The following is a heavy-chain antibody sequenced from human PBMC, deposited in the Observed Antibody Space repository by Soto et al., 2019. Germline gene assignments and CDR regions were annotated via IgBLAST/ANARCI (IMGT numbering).Heavy chain of an antibody. CDR2: ISGGGSTT. CDR1: GFTFSSYA. D-gene: IGHD6-13*01. J-gene: IGHJ1*01. CDR3: ARDQAAGGTISRYFQD. V-gene: IGHV3-23*01. Sequence: GGSLRLSCEASGFTFSSYAMSWVRQAPGKGLEWVSGISGGGSTTYYADSVKGRFTISRDNSKNTLYLQVNSLRAEDSAVYYCARDQAAGGTISRYFQDWGQGTLVTVSS.